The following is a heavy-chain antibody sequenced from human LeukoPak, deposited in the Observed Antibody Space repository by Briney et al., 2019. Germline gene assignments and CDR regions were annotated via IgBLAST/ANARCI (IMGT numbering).Heavy chain of an antibody. J-gene: IGHJ5*01. CDR2: ISGSGGST. CDR1: GFTFSSYG. D-gene: IGHD2-2*01. Sequence: PGGSLRLSCAASGFTFSSYGMSWVRQAPGKGLEWVSAISGSGGSTYYADSVKGRFTISRDNSKNTLYLQMNSLRAEDTAKYYCVKCSTNCYQKSFGSWGQGTLVTVSS. V-gene: IGHV3-23*01. CDR3: VKCSTNCYQKSFGS.